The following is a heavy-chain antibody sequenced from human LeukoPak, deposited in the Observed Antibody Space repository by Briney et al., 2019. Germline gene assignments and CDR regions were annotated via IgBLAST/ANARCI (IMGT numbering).Heavy chain of an antibody. CDR2: ISWNSGDI. CDR3: AKDRNSETTYYFDY. CDR1: GFTFDDHA. V-gene: IGHV3-9*01. D-gene: IGHD1-1*01. Sequence: GRSLRLSCAASGFTFDDHAMHWVRQTPGKGLEWVSGISWNSGDIGYVDSVKGRFTISRGNGKNSLYLQMDSLRAEDTAFYYCAKDRNSETTYYFDYWGQGALVTVSS. J-gene: IGHJ4*02.